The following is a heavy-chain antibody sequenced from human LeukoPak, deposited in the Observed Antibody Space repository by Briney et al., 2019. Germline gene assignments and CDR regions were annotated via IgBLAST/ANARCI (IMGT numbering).Heavy chain of an antibody. CDR1: GDSVSTNSAS. J-gene: IGHJ4*02. D-gene: IGHD1-1*01. CDR2: TYYRSKWYN. Sequence: SQTLSLTCAISGDSVSTNSASWHWIRRSPSRGLEWLGRTYYRSKWYNDYTVSVKSRITFNPDTSKNQFSLQLNSVTPEDTAVYYCARGHNWSFDYWGQGTLDTVSS. CDR3: ARGHNWSFDY. V-gene: IGHV6-1*01.